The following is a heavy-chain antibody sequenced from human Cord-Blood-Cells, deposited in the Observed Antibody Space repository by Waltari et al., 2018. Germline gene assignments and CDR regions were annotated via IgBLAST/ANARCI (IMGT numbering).Heavy chain of an antibody. CDR3: ARGGPVLRFLEWLGYFQH. CDR1: GGTFSSYA. D-gene: IGHD3-3*01. V-gene: IGHV1-69*01. J-gene: IGHJ1*01. CDR2: IIPIFGTA. Sequence: QVQLVQSGAEVKKPGSSVKVSCKASGGTFSSYAISWVRQAPGQGLEWMGGIIPIFGTANYAQKFQGRVTITADESTSTAYMELSSLRSEYTAVYYCARGGPVLRFLEWLGYFQHWGQGTLVTVSS.